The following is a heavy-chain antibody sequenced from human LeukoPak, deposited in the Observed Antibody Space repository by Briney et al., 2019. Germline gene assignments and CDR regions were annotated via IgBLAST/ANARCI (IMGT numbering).Heavy chain of an antibody. V-gene: IGHV3-30*03. D-gene: IGHD3-22*01. Sequence: PGGSLRLPCVGSGFSLSEYGIHWVRQAPGKGLEWVAVVSYDGGHKYNADSVKGRFTISRDTSSDTVSLQMNSLRVEDTAVYYCARDRINMMVLGHDSGLDFWGQGTLVTVSS. CDR3: ARDRINMMVLGHDSGLDF. CDR2: VSYDGGHK. CDR1: GFSLSEYG. J-gene: IGHJ4*02.